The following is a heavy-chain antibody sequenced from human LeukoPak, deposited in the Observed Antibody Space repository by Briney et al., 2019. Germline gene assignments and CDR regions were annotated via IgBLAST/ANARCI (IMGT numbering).Heavy chain of an antibody. CDR1: GFTVSSNY. J-gene: IGHJ4*02. CDR2: IYSGGST. V-gene: IGHV3-53*01. Sequence: PGGSLRLSCAASGFTVSSNYMSWVRQAPGKGLEWVSVIYSGGSTYYADSVKGRFPISRDNSKNTLYLQMNSLSAEDTAVYYCVRAAPGYSSSWYHLDYWGQGTLVPASS. CDR3: VRAAPGYSSSWYHLDY. D-gene: IGHD6-13*01.